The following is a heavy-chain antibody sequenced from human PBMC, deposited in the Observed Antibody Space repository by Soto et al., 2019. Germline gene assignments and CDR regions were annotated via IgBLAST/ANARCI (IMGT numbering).Heavy chain of an antibody. CDR3: ARDLEREYYYDSSGSSFDY. CDR2: ISAYNGNT. V-gene: IGHV1-18*01. Sequence: ASVKVSCKASGYTFTSYAMHWVRQAPGQGLEWMGWISAYNGNTNYAQKLQGRVTMTTDTSTSTAYMELRSLRSDDTAVYYCARDLEREYYYDSSGSSFDYWGQGTLVTVSS. D-gene: IGHD3-22*01. CDR1: GYTFTSYA. J-gene: IGHJ4*02.